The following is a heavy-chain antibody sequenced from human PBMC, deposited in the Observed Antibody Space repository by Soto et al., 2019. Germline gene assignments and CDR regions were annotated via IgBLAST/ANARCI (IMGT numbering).Heavy chain of an antibody. Sequence: QVQLVESGGGVVQPGRSLRLSCAASGFTFSSYAMHWVRQAPGKGLEWVAVISYDGSNKYYADSVKGRFTISRDNSKNTLYLQMNSLRAEDTAVYYCARDYEWSCLDWGQGTLVTVSS. V-gene: IGHV3-30-3*01. CDR3: ARDYEWSCLD. D-gene: IGHD1-26*01. J-gene: IGHJ4*02. CDR2: ISYDGSNK. CDR1: GFTFSSYA.